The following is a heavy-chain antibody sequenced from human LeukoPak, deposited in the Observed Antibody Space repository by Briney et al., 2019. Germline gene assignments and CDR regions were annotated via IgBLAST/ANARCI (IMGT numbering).Heavy chain of an antibody. CDR3: AKEYRGITIFGVVTRIPYYFDY. V-gene: IGHV3-23*01. D-gene: IGHD3-3*01. CDR1: GFTFSSYA. CDR2: ISGSGGST. Sequence: GGSLRLSCAASGFTFSSYAMSWVRQAPGKGLEWVSAISGSGGSTYYADSVRGRFTISRDNSKNTLYLQMNSLRAEDTAVYYCAKEYRGITIFGVVTRIPYYFDYWGQGTLVTVSS. J-gene: IGHJ4*02.